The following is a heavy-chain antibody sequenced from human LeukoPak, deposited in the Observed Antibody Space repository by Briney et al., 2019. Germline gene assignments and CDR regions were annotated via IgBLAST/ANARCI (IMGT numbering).Heavy chain of an antibody. Sequence: SETLSLTCTVSGGSISSGSYYWSWIRQPAGKGLEWIGRIYTSGSTNYNPSLKSRVTISVDTSKNQFSLKLSSVTAADMAVYYRAGSGGRDWYFDLWGRGTLVTVSS. V-gene: IGHV4-61*02. D-gene: IGHD6-25*01. CDR3: AGSGGRDWYFDL. CDR1: GGSISSGSYY. J-gene: IGHJ2*01. CDR2: IYTSGST.